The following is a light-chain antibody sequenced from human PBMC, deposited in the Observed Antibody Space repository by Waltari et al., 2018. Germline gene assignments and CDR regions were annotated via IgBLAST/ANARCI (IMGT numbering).Light chain of an antibody. CDR3: MQALQTRWG. Sequence: DIVMTQSPLSLPVTPGEPASISCRSSQGLLHSNGFNYLDWYLQRPGQSPQLLIYLGSHRAPGGPDGCSASASGTDFTRKISRVEAEDVGVYYGMQALQTRWGVGQGTKVEI. CDR2: LGS. J-gene: IGKJ1*01. CDR1: QGLLHSNGFNY. V-gene: IGKV2-28*01.